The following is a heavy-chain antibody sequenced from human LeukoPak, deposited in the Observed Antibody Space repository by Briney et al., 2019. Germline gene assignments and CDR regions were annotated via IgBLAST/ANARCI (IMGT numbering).Heavy chain of an antibody. J-gene: IGHJ3*02. Sequence: GGSLRLSCAASGFTFSSYWMSWIRQAPGKGLEWVANIKQDGSEKYYVDSVKGRFTISRDNAKNSLYLQTNSLRAEDTAVYYCASELRYFDWLDAFDIWGQGTMVTVSS. CDR2: IKQDGSEK. CDR3: ASELRYFDWLDAFDI. D-gene: IGHD3-9*01. V-gene: IGHV3-7*03. CDR1: GFTFSSYW.